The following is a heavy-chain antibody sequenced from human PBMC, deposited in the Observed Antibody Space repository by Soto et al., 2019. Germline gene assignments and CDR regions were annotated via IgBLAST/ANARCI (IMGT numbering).Heavy chain of an antibody. CDR1: GFTFINYA. Sequence: EVQLLESGGGLVQPGGSLRLSCAGSGFTFINYAMNWVHQAPGKGLEWVSTISGGGDAPFFADSVGGRFTISRDNSKNTVTLQMNNLGVDDTAVYFCARKVPGSTSRPDYWYFDLWGRGTLVTVSS. D-gene: IGHD3-10*01. J-gene: IGHJ2*01. CDR3: ARKVPGSTSRPDYWYFDL. V-gene: IGHV3-23*01. CDR2: ISGGGDAP.